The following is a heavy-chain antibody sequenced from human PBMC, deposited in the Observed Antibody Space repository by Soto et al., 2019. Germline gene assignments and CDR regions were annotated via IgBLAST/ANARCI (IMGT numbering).Heavy chain of an antibody. CDR2: INWNRGSI. J-gene: IGHJ4*02. Sequence: ESAGGLVQPGRSLRLSCAASGFTFDDYAMHWVRQTPGKGLEWVSGINWNRGSIGYAGSVKGRFTISKDIGNNSLYLQMNSLRAEDTALYYCAKALSGYSYGPFDYWGQGTLVTVSS. D-gene: IGHD5-18*01. CDR3: AKALSGYSYGPFDY. CDR1: GFTFDDYA. V-gene: IGHV3-9*01.